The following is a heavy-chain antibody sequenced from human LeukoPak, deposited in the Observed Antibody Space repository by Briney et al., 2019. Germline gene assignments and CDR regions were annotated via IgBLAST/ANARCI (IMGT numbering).Heavy chain of an antibody. CDR2: IRYDGSNK. D-gene: IGHD3-10*01. CDR3: AKVGGFGEFTSYYYYYMDV. V-gene: IGHV3-30*02. Sequence: GGSLRLSCAASGFTFSSYGMHWVRQAPGKGLEWVAFIRYDGSNKYYADSVKGRFTISRDNSKNTLYLQMNSLRAEDTAVYYCAKVGGFGEFTSYYYYYMDVWGKGTTVTISS. CDR1: GFTFSSYG. J-gene: IGHJ6*03.